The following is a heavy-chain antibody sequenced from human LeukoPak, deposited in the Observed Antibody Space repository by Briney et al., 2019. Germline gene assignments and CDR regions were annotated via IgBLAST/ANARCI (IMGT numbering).Heavy chain of an antibody. V-gene: IGHV4-59*01. J-gene: IGHJ3*02. Sequence: KTSETLSLICSVSGRYINGYYWRWIRQPARKGLEGIGYIYYSGSNNYNTSLKSRVTISVDTSKNQFSLKLSSVIAADEAVYYCARGLITVTYDVFDIWGQGTMVTVSS. CDR1: GRYINGYY. CDR3: ARGLITVTYDVFDI. D-gene: IGHD4-17*01. CDR2: IYYSGSN.